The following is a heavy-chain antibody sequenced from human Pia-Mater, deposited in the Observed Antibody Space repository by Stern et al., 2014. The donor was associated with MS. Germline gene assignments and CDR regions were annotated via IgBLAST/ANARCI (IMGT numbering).Heavy chain of an antibody. V-gene: IGHV1-69*12. Sequence: VPLVQSGTEVKKPGSSVKVSCKASGGTFNVYAINWLRQAPGQGLEWMGGIIPIFGTANYAQKSQGRVTITADESTRTSSMQLSSLRYDDTAVYYCARDGRHTDNYGLDVWGQGTTVTVSS. CDR1: GGTFNVYA. D-gene: IGHD3-9*01. J-gene: IGHJ6*02. CDR2: IIPIFGTA. CDR3: ARDGRHTDNYGLDV.